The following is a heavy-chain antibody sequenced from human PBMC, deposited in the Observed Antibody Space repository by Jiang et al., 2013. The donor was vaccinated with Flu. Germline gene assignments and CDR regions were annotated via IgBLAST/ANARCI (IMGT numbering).Heavy chain of an antibody. D-gene: IGHD5-18*01. CDR3: ARAIGGYSYGPFEY. CDR2: IIPIFGTT. Sequence: GAEVKKPGSSLRVSCKASGGTLSSYASNWVRQAPGQGLEWMGGIIPIFGTTEYAQKFQGRVTITADESTGTVYMELTSLKSEDTAVYYCARAIGGYSYGPFEYWGQGTLVTVS. V-gene: IGHV1-69*01. J-gene: IGHJ4*02. CDR1: GGTLSSYA.